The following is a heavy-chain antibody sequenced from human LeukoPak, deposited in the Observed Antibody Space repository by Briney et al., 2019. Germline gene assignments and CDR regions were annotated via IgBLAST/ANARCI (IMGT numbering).Heavy chain of an antibody. CDR2: IIPILGIA. Sequence: SVKVSCKASGGTFSSYAISWVRQAPGQGFEWMGRIIPILGIANYAQKFQGRVTITADKSTSTAYMELSSLRSEDTAVYYCARDLEDIVVVPAAMQGAFDIWGQGTMVTVSS. J-gene: IGHJ3*02. V-gene: IGHV1-69*04. CDR1: GGTFSSYA. CDR3: ARDLEDIVVVPAAMQGAFDI. D-gene: IGHD2-2*01.